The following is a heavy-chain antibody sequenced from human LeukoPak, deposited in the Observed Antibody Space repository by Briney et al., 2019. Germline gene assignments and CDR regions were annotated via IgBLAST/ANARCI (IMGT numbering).Heavy chain of an antibody. J-gene: IGHJ6*02. Sequence: GRSLRLSCAASGFTFSSYAMHWVRQAPGKGLEWVAVISYDGSNKYYADSVKGRFTISRDSSKNTLYLQMNSLRAEDTAVYYCARAGYCSGGSCYPVLDYYGMDVWGQGTTVTVTS. D-gene: IGHD2-15*01. CDR3: ARAGYCSGGSCYPVLDYYGMDV. CDR1: GFTFSSYA. V-gene: IGHV3-30*04. CDR2: ISYDGSNK.